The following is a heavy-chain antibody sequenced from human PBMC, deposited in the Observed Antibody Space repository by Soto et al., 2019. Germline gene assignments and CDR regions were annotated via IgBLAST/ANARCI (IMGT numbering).Heavy chain of an antibody. CDR3: ASPQCGGYDLNY. V-gene: IGHV3-11*05. Sequence: QVQLVESGGGLVKPGGSLRLSCAASGFTFSDYYMSWIRQAPGKGLEWVSYITRSSTYTNYADSVKGRFTISRDNAKNSLYLQMNRLRAEDTAVYYCASPQCGGYDLNYWGQGTLVTVSS. CDR1: GFTFSDYY. D-gene: IGHD5-12*01. CDR2: ITRSSTYT. J-gene: IGHJ4*02.